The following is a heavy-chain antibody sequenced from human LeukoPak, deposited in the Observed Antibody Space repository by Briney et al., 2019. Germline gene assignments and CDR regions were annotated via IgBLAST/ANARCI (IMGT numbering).Heavy chain of an antibody. D-gene: IGHD3-10*01. CDR3: AIEVGSGSYYYFDY. J-gene: IGHJ4*02. V-gene: IGHV1-8*01. CDR1: GYTFTSYD. Sequence: ASVKVSCKASGYTFTSYDINWVRQATGQGLEWMGRMNPNSGNTGYAQKFQGRVTMTRNTSISTAYMELSSLRSDDTAVYYCAIEVGSGSYYYFDYWGQGTLVTVSS. CDR2: MNPNSGNT.